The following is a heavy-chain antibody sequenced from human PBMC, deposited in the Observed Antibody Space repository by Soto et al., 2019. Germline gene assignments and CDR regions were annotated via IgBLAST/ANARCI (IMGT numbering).Heavy chain of an antibody. CDR2: ISYDGSNK. CDR1: GFTFSSYG. J-gene: IGHJ4*02. CDR3: AKDSSPAAAGTLVY. Sequence: QVQLVESGGGVVQPGRSLRLSCAASGFTFSSYGMHWVRQAPGKGLEWVAVISYDGSNKYYADSVKGRFTISRDNSKNTLYLQMNSLRAEDTAVYYCAKDSSPAAAGTLVYWGQGTLVTVSS. V-gene: IGHV3-30*18. D-gene: IGHD6-13*01.